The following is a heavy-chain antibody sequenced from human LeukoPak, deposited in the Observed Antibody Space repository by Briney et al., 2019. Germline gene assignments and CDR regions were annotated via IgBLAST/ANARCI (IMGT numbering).Heavy chain of an antibody. D-gene: IGHD2-15*01. CDR1: GFTFSSYG. J-gene: IGHJ3*02. V-gene: IGHV3-30*03. Sequence: GGSLRLSCAASGFTFSSYGMHWVRQAPGKGLEWVAVISYDGSNKYHADSVKGRFTISRDNSKNTLYLQMNSLRAEDTAVYYCARSIVVVVAATLSGAFDIWGQGTMVTVSS. CDR2: ISYDGSNK. CDR3: ARSIVVVVAATLSGAFDI.